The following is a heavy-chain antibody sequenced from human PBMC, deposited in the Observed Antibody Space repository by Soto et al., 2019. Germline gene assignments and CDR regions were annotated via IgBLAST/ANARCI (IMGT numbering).Heavy chain of an antibody. CDR1: GGTFSSYA. CDR2: IIPIFGTA. J-gene: IGHJ4*02. V-gene: IGHV1-69*13. Sequence: ASVKVSCKASGGTFSSYAISWVRQAPGQGLEWMGGIIPIFGTANYAQEFQGRVTITADESTSTAYMELSSLRSEDTAVYYCAREGVAGPIDYWGQGTLVTVSS. D-gene: IGHD6-19*01. CDR3: AREGVAGPIDY.